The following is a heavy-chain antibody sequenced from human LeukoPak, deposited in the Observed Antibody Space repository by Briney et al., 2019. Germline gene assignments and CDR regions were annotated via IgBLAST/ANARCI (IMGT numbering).Heavy chain of an antibody. D-gene: IGHD1-1*01. CDR2: IYYSGST. CDR1: GGSISSSSYY. CDR3: ARLQYNGGRYYFDY. Sequence: SETLSLTCTVSGGSISSSSYYWGWIRQPPGKGLEWIGSIYYSGSTYYNPSLKRRVAISVDTSKNQFSLKLSSVTAADTAVYFCARLQYNGGRYYFDYWGQGTLVTVSS. V-gene: IGHV4-39*01. J-gene: IGHJ4*02.